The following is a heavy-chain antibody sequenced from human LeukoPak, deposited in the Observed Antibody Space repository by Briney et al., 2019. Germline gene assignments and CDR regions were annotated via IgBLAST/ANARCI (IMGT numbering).Heavy chain of an antibody. CDR3: ARVARRDSSGYYLDY. V-gene: IGHV1-69*13. Sequence: SVKVSCKASGYTFTSYGISWVRQAPGQGLEWMGGIIPIFGTANYAQKFQGRVTITADESTSTAYMELSSLRSEDTAVYYCARVARRDSSGYYLDYWGQGTLVTVSS. CDR1: GYTFTSYG. D-gene: IGHD3-22*01. J-gene: IGHJ4*02. CDR2: IIPIFGTA.